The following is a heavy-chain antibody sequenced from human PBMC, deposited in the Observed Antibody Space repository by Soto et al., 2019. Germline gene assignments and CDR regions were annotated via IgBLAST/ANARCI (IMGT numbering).Heavy chain of an antibody. CDR1: GFTFSSYG. J-gene: IGHJ6*03. D-gene: IGHD3-3*01. V-gene: IGHV3-30*18. CDR2: ISYDGSNK. Sequence: GGSLRLSCAASGFTFSSYGMHWVRQAPGKGLEWVAVISYDGSNKYYADSVKGRFTISRDNSKNTLYLQMNSLRAEDTAVYYWAKGPEQGWSGYYSSYYYYMDVWGKGTTVTVSS. CDR3: AKGPEQGWSGYYSSYYYYMDV.